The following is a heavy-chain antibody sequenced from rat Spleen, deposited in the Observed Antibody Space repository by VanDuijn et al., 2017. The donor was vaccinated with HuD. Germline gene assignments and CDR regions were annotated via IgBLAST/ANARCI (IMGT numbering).Heavy chain of an antibody. V-gene: IGHV5S13*01. CDR2: ISTGGTNT. Sequence: EVKLVESGGALVKPGRPLKISCADSELNFSDYDMAWVRQTPAKGLEWIASISTGGTNTYYRDSVKGRFTISRDDAKNTQYLQMDSLRSEDTATYYCTRHGGLRNWFAYWGQGTLVTVSS. CDR1: ELNFSDYD. D-gene: IGHD1-11*01. J-gene: IGHJ3*01. CDR3: TRHGGLRNWFAY.